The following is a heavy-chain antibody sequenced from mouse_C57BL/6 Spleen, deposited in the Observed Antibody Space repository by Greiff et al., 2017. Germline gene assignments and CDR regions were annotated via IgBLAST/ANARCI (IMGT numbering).Heavy chain of an antibody. J-gene: IGHJ2*01. V-gene: IGHV14-2*01. CDR3: ARYWDGGYFAY. Sequence: VQLQQSGAELVKPGASVKLSCTASGFNIKDYYMHWVKQRTEQGLEWIGRIDPEAGDTKYAPKFQGKATITADTSSNTAYLQLSSLTSEDTAVDYCARYWDGGYFAYWGQGTTVTVAS. CDR1: GFNIKDYY. CDR2: IDPEAGDT. D-gene: IGHD4-1*01.